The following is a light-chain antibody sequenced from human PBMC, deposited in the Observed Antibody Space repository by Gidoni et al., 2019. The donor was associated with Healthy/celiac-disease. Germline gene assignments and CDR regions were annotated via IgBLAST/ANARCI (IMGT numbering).Light chain of an antibody. Sequence: QSALTQPPPASGSPGQSVTISCTGTSSDVGGYNDVSWYQPHPGKAPKPMIYDVSKRPSGVPDRFSGSKSGNTASLTVSGLQAEDEADYYCSSYAGSNNYVVFGGGTKLTVL. V-gene: IGLV2-8*01. CDR2: DVS. CDR1: SSDVGGYND. J-gene: IGLJ2*01. CDR3: SSYAGSNNYVV.